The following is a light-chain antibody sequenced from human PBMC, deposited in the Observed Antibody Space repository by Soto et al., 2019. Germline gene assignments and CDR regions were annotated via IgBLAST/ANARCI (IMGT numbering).Light chain of an antibody. V-gene: IGKV1-5*03. Sequence: DIQMTQSPSTLSASVGDRVTITCRASQNINTWLAWYQQKPGRAPKLLIYKASSLESGVPSRFSGSGSGTEFTLTISSLQPDDFATYYCQQYNSYSITFGPGTKVDIK. CDR1: QNINTW. CDR2: KAS. J-gene: IGKJ3*01. CDR3: QQYNSYSIT.